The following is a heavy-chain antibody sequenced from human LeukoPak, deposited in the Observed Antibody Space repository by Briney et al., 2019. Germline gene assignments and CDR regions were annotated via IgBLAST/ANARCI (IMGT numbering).Heavy chain of an antibody. D-gene: IGHD3-3*01. V-gene: IGHV3-9*01. CDR1: GFTFDDYA. CDR3: AKTFFDSENYYYYYMDV. CDR2: ISWNSGSI. Sequence: GGSLRLSCAASGFTFDDYAMHWVRQAPGKGLEWVSGISWNSGSIGYADSVKGRFTISRDNSKNSLYLQMNSLRAEDTALYYCAKTFFDSENYYYYYMDVWGKGTTVTVSS. J-gene: IGHJ6*03.